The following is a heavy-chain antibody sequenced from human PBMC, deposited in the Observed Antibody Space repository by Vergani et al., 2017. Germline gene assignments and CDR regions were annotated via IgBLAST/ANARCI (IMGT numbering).Heavy chain of an antibody. J-gene: IGHJ6*03. CDR2: IYYSGST. CDR1: GGSISSYY. D-gene: IGHD2-2*01. V-gene: IGHV4-59*01. Sequence: QVQLQESGPGLVKPSETLSLTCTVSGGSISSYYWSWIRQPPGKGLEWIGYIYYSGSTNYNPSLKSRVTISVDTSKNQFSLKLSSVTAAETAVYYCASGQYQLLSTNYCYNMDVWGKGNTVTGSS. CDR3: ASGQYQLLSTNYCYNMDV.